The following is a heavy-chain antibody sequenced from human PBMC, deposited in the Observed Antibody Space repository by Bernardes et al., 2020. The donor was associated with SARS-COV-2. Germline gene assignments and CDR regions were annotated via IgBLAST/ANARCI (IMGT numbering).Heavy chain of an antibody. J-gene: IGHJ4*02. Sequence: ASVKVSCKASGYTFPSYGISWVRQAPGQGLEWMGWINAYSGNTNYAHNLRGRVSMTTDTSTSTAYMELRSLRSDDTAVYYCARCTTSSCYRVVVDYWGQGTLGTVSS. V-gene: IGHV1-18*04. CDR2: INAYSGNT. D-gene: IGHD2-2*01. CDR1: GYTFPSYG. CDR3: ARCTTSSCYRVVVDY.